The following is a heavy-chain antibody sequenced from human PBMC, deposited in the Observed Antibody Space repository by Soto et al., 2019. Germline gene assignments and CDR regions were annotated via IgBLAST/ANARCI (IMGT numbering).Heavy chain of an antibody. CDR3: ARHYYYGSGSYYKPPYYYYYYMDV. V-gene: IGHV5-51*01. D-gene: IGHD3-10*01. CDR2: IYPGDSDT. CDR1: GYSFTSNW. J-gene: IGHJ6*03. Sequence: PGESLKISCKGSGYSFTSNWIGWVRQMPGKGLEWMGIIYPGDSDTRYSPSFQGQVTISVDKSISTAYLQWSSLKASDTAMYYCARHYYYGSGSYYKPPYYYYYYMDVWGKGTTVTVSS.